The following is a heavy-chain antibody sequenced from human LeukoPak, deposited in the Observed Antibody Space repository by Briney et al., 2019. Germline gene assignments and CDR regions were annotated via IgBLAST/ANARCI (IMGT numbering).Heavy chain of an antibody. V-gene: IGHV4-34*01. CDR2: INHSGST. Sequence: SETLSLTCAVYGGSFSGYYWSWIRQPPGKGLEWIGEINHSGSTNYNPSLKSRVTISVDTSKNQFSLKLSSVTAADTAVYCCARGTLDYWGQGTLVTVSS. CDR1: GGSFSGYY. CDR3: ARGTLDY. J-gene: IGHJ4*02.